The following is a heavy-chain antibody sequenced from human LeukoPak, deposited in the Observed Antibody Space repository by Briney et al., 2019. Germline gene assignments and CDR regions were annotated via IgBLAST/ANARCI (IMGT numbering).Heavy chain of an antibody. Sequence: GASLQISCKGSGYSFTSYWIGWVRQMPGKGLEWMGIIYPGDSDTRYSPSFQGQVTISADKSISTAYLQWSSLKASDTAMYYCARRTNYDYVWALVDYWGQGTLVTVSS. J-gene: IGHJ4*02. CDR1: GYSFTSYW. CDR3: ARRTNYDYVWALVDY. V-gene: IGHV5-51*01. CDR2: IYPGDSDT. D-gene: IGHD3-16*01.